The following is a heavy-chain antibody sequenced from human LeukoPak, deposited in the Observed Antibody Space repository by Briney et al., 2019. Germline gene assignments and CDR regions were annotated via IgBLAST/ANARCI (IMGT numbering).Heavy chain of an antibody. CDR1: GFTVSANY. V-gene: IGHV3-66*01. CDR3: AKETKRDRAVADY. CDR2: IYSDGST. Sequence: PGGSLRLSCAASGFTVSANYMSWVRQAPGKGLEWLSVIYSDGSTYYRDSVKGRFTISRDNSKNMLYLQMNSLRAEDTAVYYCAKETKRDRAVADYWGQGTLVTVSS. D-gene: IGHD6-19*01. J-gene: IGHJ4*02.